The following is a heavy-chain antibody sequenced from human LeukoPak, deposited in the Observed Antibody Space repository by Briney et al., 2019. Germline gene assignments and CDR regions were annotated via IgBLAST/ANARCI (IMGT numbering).Heavy chain of an antibody. D-gene: IGHD4-23*01. CDR2: ISTRDNTI. J-gene: IGHJ4*02. CDR1: GFTFSDYY. CDR3: ARGARWAYYFDY. Sequence: AGGSLRLSCTASGFTFSDYYVSWIRQTPGKGLEWLSYISTRDNTIQYADSVKGRFTISRDNANDSVFLQMNNLRAEDSAIYYCARGARWAYYFDYWGQGSLVTVSS. V-gene: IGHV3-11*01.